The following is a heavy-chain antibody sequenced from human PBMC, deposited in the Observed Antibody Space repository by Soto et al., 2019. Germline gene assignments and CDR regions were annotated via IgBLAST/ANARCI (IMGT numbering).Heavy chain of an antibody. CDR2: LYQGLSI. CDR3: ARVNYGDYYYGMDV. J-gene: IGHJ6*02. Sequence: SETLSLTCAVYSGSFSGYYWSWIRQPPGKGLEWIGELYQGLSIVYNPSLESRVTISGDSSKNQFSLKLRSVTAADTALYYCARVNYGDYYYGMDVWGQGTTVTVSS. CDR1: SGSFSGYY. V-gene: IGHV4-34*01. D-gene: IGHD4-17*01.